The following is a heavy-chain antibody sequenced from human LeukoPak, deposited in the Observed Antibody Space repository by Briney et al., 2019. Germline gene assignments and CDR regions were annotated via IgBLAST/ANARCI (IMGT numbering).Heavy chain of an antibody. Sequence: SETLSLTCTVSGGSVSSGSYYWSWIRQPPGKGLEWIGYIYYSGSTNYDPSLKSRVTISVDTSKNQFSLKLSSVTAADTAVYYWAELGLPPPRDFGVVKPRFYYMDVWGKGTTVTVSS. CDR1: GGSVSSGSYY. V-gene: IGHV4-61*01. J-gene: IGHJ6*03. D-gene: IGHD3-3*01. CDR2: IYYSGST. CDR3: AELGLPPPRDFGVVKPRFYYMDV.